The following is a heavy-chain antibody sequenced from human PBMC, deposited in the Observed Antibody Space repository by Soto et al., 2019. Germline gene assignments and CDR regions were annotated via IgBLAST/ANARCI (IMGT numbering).Heavy chain of an antibody. J-gene: IGHJ3*02. D-gene: IGHD5-18*01. CDR1: GFTFSSYA. Sequence: EVQLLESGGGLVQPGGSLRLSCAASGFTFSSYAMSWVRQAPGKGLEWVSAISGSGGSTYYADSVKGRFTISRDNSKNTLYLQMNSLRAEDTAVYYCAKTNAVGGYSYRIDAFDIWGQGTMVTVSS. V-gene: IGHV3-23*01. CDR3: AKTNAVGGYSYRIDAFDI. CDR2: ISGSGGST.